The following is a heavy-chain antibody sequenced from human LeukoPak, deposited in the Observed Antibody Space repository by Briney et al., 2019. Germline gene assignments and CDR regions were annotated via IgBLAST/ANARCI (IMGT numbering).Heavy chain of an antibody. CDR3: ATATVPVRRGYDY. V-gene: IGHV3-66*01. D-gene: IGHD3-10*02. CDR1: GFTVSNKY. CDR2: MYDDGST. Sequence: GGSLRLSCAGSGFTVSNKYMSWVRQAPGKGLEWVSVMYDDGSTYNADSVKGRFTVSRDNSKSTVFLQMNSLRAEDTAAYYCATATVPVRRGYDYWGQGTLVTVSS. J-gene: IGHJ4*02.